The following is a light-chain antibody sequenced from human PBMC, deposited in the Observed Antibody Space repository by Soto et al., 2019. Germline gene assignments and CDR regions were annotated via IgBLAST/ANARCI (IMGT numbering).Light chain of an antibody. J-gene: IGKJ1*01. CDR3: QQYRSWPRT. Sequence: IVLTQSAGTRSLSAGERATLSCRASQTVSSSYFAWYQQKPGQAPRLLLYGASPRATGMPGTFSGRGSGTEFTLTISSRRPEDFAVYYCQQYRSWPRTFGQGTKVDIK. CDR1: QTVSSSY. CDR2: GAS. V-gene: IGKV3-20*01.